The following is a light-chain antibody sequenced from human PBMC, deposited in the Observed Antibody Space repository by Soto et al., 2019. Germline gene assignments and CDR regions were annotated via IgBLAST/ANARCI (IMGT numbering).Light chain of an antibody. CDR2: GAS. CDR3: QQYNYWPPIT. J-gene: IGKJ5*01. V-gene: IGKV3-15*01. CDR1: QSIGDT. Sequence: IVMTQSPATLSVSPGGRATLSCRASQSIGDTLAWYQHKPGQAPRLLIYGASTRATGIPARFSGSGSGTEFTLTISSLQSEDFAVYYCQQYNYWPPITFGQGTRLEI.